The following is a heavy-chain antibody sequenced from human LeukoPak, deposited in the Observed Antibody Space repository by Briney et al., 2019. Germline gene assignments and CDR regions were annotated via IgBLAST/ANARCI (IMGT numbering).Heavy chain of an antibody. J-gene: IGHJ5*02. Sequence: PSETLSLTCTVSGGSISSSSYYWGWIRQPPGKGLEWIGSIYYSGSTYYNPSLKSRVTISVDTSKNQFSLKLSSVTAADTAVYYCARQEDVVVVAATLVGWFDPWGQGPRSPSPQ. CDR3: ARQEDVVVVAATLVGWFDP. CDR2: IYYSGST. D-gene: IGHD2-15*01. CDR1: GGSISSSSYY. V-gene: IGHV4-39*01.